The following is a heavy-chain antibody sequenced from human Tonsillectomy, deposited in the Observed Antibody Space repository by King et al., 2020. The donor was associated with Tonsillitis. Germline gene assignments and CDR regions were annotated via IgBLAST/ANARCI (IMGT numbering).Heavy chain of an antibody. D-gene: IGHD4-17*01. Sequence: VQLVESGGGLVQPGGSLRLSCAASGCTFSSYAMSWVRQAPGKGLEWVSAISGSVGSTYYADSVKVRFTISRDNSKNTLDLQRNSLRAEDTAVYYWAKGTTVTRGWFDPWGQGTLVTVSS. CDR3: AKGTTVTRGWFDP. CDR1: GCTFSSYA. CDR2: ISGSVGST. J-gene: IGHJ5*02. V-gene: IGHV3-23*04.